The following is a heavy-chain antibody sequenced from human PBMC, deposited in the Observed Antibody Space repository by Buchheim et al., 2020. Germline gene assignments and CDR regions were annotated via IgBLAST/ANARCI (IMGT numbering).Heavy chain of an antibody. CDR2: ISGSGDNT. Sequence: EVQVLESGGNLVQPGGSLRLSCAVSGFTFSNYAMSWVRQAPGKGLVWVSTIQSAISGSGDNTYYADSVNGQFTVSRDHSKNTLYLQMDSLRGEDTAVYYCARGRVGATPSFDFWGQGTL. CDR1: GFTFSNYA. J-gene: IGHJ4*02. CDR3: ARGRVGATPSFDF. D-gene: IGHD1-26*01. V-gene: IGHV3-23*01.